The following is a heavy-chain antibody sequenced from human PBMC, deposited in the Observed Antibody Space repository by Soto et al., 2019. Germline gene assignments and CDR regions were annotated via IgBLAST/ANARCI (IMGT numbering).Heavy chain of an antibody. CDR3: AREGNLGRWLQPLDF. CDR2: INHSGST. CDR1: GGSFSGYY. J-gene: IGHJ4*02. V-gene: IGHV4-34*01. D-gene: IGHD5-12*01. Sequence: PSETLSLTCAVYGGSFSGYYWSWIRQPPGKGLEWIGEINHSGSTNYNPSLKSRVTMSVDTSKNQFSLRLISVTAADTAKYFCAREGNLGRWLQPLDFWGQGTLVTVSS.